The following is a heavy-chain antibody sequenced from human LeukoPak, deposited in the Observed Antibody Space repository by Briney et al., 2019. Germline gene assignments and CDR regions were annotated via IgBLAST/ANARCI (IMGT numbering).Heavy chain of an antibody. J-gene: IGHJ4*02. Sequence: AETLSLTCTVSGGSISSSSYYWGWIRQPPGKGLEWIGSIYYSGSTYYNPSLKSRVTISVDTSKNQFSLKLSSVTAADTAVYYCARQYSYGLFDYWGQGTLVTVSS. D-gene: IGHD5-18*01. CDR1: GGSISSSSYY. CDR3: ARQYSYGLFDY. CDR2: IYYSGST. V-gene: IGHV4-39*07.